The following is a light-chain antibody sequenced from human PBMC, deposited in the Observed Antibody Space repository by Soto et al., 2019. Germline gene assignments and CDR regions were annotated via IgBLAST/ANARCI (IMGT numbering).Light chain of an antibody. CDR3: SSYTSTTTRV. Sequence: QSALTQPASVSGSPGQSITISCTGTSSDVGGYNYVSWYQQHPGKGPKLMIYEVSNRPSGVSNRFSGSKSGNTATLTISGLQAADEADYYCSSYTSTTTRVFGTGTMVTVL. V-gene: IGLV2-14*03. CDR2: EVS. CDR1: SSDVGGYNY. J-gene: IGLJ1*01.